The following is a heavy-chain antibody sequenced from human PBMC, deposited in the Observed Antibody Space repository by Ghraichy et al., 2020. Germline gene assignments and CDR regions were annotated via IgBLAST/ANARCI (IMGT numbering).Heavy chain of an antibody. CDR1: GFTVSNNY. V-gene: IGHV3-53*01. CDR3: ARGGYGGNDY. Sequence: GGSLRLSCAASGFTVSNNYMTWVRQAPGKGLEWVSVIYNGGSTYYADSVKGRFTLSRDNSKNTLYLQMDSLRAEDTAVYYCARGGYGGNDYWGQGTLVTVSS. D-gene: IGHD4-23*01. J-gene: IGHJ4*02. CDR2: IYNGGST.